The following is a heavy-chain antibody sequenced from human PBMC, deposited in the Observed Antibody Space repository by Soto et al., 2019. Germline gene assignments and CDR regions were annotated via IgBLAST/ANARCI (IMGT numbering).Heavy chain of an antibody. CDR2: IYSGGST. CDR3: GREGNMGGARHFDY. CDR1: GFTVSSNY. J-gene: IGHJ4*02. V-gene: IGHV3-53*04. Sequence: EVQLVESGGGLVQPGGSLRLSCAASGFTVSSNYMSWVRQAPGKGLEWVSVIYSGGSTYYADSVKGRFTISRHNSKNTLYLQMNSLRAEDTAVYYCGREGNMGGARHFDYWGQGTLVTVSS. D-gene: IGHD3-10*01.